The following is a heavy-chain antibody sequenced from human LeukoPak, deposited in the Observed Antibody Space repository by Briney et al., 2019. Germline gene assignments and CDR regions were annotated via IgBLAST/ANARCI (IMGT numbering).Heavy chain of an antibody. D-gene: IGHD1-20*01. CDR3: AKPQSPFKWNDRSYFDH. V-gene: IGHV3-23*01. CDR2: IGGSGGRT. Sequence: GGSLRLSCAASGFTFSSYAMSWVRQAPGKGLEWVSGIGGSGGRTYYADSVKGRFTITRDNSKNTLYLQMNSLRAEDTAVYYCAKPQSPFKWNDRSYFDHWGQGTLVTVSS. J-gene: IGHJ4*02. CDR1: GFTFSSYA.